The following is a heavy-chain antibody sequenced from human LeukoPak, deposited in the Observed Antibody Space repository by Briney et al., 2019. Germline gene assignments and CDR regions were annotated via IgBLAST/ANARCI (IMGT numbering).Heavy chain of an antibody. V-gene: IGHV5-51*01. D-gene: IGHD1-1*01. CDR3: ARSPGGDQLERWGYGMDV. J-gene: IGHJ6*02. CDR2: IYPGDSDT. CDR1: GYSFTSYW. Sequence: GESLKISCKGSGYSFTSYWIGWVRQMPGKGLEWMGIIYPGDSDTRYSPSSQGQVTISADKSISTAYLQWSSLKASDTAMYYCARSPGGDQLERWGYGMDVWGQGTTVTVSS.